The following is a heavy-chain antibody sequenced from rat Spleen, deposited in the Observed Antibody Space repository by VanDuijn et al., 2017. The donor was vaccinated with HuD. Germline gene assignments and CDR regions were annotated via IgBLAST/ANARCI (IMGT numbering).Heavy chain of an antibody. Sequence: EVQLVESGGGLVQPGRSLKLSCAASGFSFSDYAMAWVRQAPTKGLEWVASITNTGDTTYYSDSVKGRFTISRDNAISTLYLQVSSLRSEDTATYYCTRENYYTGDYWGQGVMVTVSS. D-gene: IGHD1-6*01. CDR1: GFSFSDYA. J-gene: IGHJ2*01. CDR2: ITNTGDTT. CDR3: TRENYYTGDY. V-gene: IGHV5S23*01.